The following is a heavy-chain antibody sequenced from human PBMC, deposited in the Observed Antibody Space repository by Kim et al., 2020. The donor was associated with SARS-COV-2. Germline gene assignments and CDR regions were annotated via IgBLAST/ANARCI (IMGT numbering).Heavy chain of an antibody. Sequence: GGSLRLSCAASGFPFSSYAMSWVRQASGKGLEWVSVINGNGGATYYRDSVRGRFTISRDNSKNTVFLQMSNLGAEDTAVYYCVFNGGYSPSNVNWYFDVWGRGTLVTVSS. CDR1: GFPFSSYA. J-gene: IGHJ2*01. V-gene: IGHV3-23*01. CDR3: VFNGGYSPSNVNWYFDV. CDR2: INGNGGAT. D-gene: IGHD1-26*01.